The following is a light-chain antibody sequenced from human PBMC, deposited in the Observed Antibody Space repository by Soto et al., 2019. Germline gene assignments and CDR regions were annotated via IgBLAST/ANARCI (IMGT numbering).Light chain of an antibody. J-gene: IGKJ1*01. Sequence: EIVMTQSKATLSVSPGERATLSCRASQSVSSNLAWYQQKPGQAPRLLIYGASTRATGIPARFSGSGSGTVFTLTISSLQSEDFAVYYCQQYNNWPGTFGQGTKVDIK. CDR2: GAS. CDR1: QSVSSN. V-gene: IGKV3-15*01. CDR3: QQYNNWPGT.